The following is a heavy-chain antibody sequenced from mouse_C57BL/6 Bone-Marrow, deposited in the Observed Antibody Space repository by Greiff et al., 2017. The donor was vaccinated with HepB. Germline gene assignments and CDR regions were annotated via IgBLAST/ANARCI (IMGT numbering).Heavy chain of an antibody. CDR2: ISYDGSN. V-gene: IGHV3-6*01. J-gene: IGHJ4*01. CDR1: GYSITSGYY. CDR3: ARGYSYYYGSSYGHYYAMDY. Sequence: ESGPGLVKPSQSLSLTCSVTGYSITSGYYWNWIRQFPGNKLEWMGYISYDGSNNYNPSLKNRISITRDTSKNQFFLKLNSVTTEDTATYYCARGYSYYYGSSYGHYYAMDYWGQGTSVTVSS. D-gene: IGHD1-1*01.